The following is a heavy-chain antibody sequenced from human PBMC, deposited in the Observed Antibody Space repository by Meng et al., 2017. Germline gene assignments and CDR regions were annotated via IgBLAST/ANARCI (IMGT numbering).Heavy chain of an antibody. CDR1: GYSFTSYW. V-gene: IGHV5-51*01. CDR3: ARTGGGDCYSGPYYYYGMDV. D-gene: IGHD2-21*02. Sequence: GSLRLSCKGSGYSFTSYWIGWVRQMPGKGLEWMGIIYPGDSDTRYSPSFHGQVTISANKSISTAYLQWSSLKASDTAMYYCARTGGGDCYSGPYYYYGMDVWGQGTTVTVSS. J-gene: IGHJ6*02. CDR2: IYPGDSDT.